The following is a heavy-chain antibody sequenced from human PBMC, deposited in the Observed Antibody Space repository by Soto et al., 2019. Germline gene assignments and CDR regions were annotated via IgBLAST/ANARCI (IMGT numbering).Heavy chain of an antibody. D-gene: IGHD3-10*01. Sequence: ETLSLTCTVSGGSISSDSYYWGWIRQSPEKGLEWIASISYSGSTYYNPTLKSRVTISVDTSKNQFSLKLNSMTAADTAVYYCARHNYGSGSTYFDYWGQGTLVTVSS. CDR2: ISYSGST. J-gene: IGHJ4*02. CDR1: GGSISSDSYY. V-gene: IGHV4-39*01. CDR3: ARHNYGSGSTYFDY.